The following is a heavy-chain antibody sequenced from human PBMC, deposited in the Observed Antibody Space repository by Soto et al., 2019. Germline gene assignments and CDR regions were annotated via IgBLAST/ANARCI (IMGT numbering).Heavy chain of an antibody. CDR1: GYTFGNHW. D-gene: IGHD1-26*01. Sequence: GGSLRLSCAVAGYTFGNHWMHWVRQAPGKGLEWVSRMNSDGGIINYADSVKGRFTVSRDNARNTLYLQMDSLRAEDTAVYYCAKERGSGSYSAPIDYWGQGTLVTVSS. CDR2: MNSDGGII. J-gene: IGHJ4*02. V-gene: IGHV3-74*01. CDR3: AKERGSGSYSAPIDY.